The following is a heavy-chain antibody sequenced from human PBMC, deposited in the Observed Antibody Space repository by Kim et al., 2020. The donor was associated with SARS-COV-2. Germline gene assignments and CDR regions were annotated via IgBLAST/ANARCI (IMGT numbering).Heavy chain of an antibody. D-gene: IGHD5-12*01. V-gene: IGHV3-30*04. J-gene: IGHJ4*02. CDR2: ISYDGSNK. CDR3: ARQRERGYSGYDYIDY. CDR1: GFTFSSYA. Sequence: GGSLRLSCAASGFTFSSYAMHWVRQAPGKGLEWVAVISYDGSNKYYADSVKGRFTISRDNSKNTLYLQMNSLRAEDTAVYYCARQRERGYSGYDYIDYWGQGTLVTVSS.